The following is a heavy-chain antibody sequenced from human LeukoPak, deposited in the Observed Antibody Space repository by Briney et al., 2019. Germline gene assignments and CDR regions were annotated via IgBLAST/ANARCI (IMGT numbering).Heavy chain of an antibody. CDR3: ARVGWFGGFYFDY. Sequence: GESLRLSCFVSGFSLSDYSMNWVRQAPGKELEWVSYISSGGSTIYYADSVKGRFTISRDNAKNSLYLQMSSLRAEDTAVYYCARVGWFGGFYFDYWGQGILVTVSS. V-gene: IGHV3-48*04. J-gene: IGHJ4*02. CDR1: GFSLSDYS. CDR2: ISSGGSTI. D-gene: IGHD3-10*01.